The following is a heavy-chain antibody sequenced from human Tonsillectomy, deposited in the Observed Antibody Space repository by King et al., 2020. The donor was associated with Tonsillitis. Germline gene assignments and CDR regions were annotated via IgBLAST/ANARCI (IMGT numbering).Heavy chain of an antibody. CDR2: IYTGDSET. CDR3: ARYDSTGAGAFDI. J-gene: IGHJ3*02. V-gene: IGHV5-51*01. CDR1: GYSFTRYW. Sequence: VQLVQSGAEVKNPGESLKISCKGSGYSFTRYWIVWVRQMPRKGLEWMGSIYTGDSETRYSPSFQGQVTISADKSISTAFLQWSRLKASDSAIYYCARYDSTGAGAFDIWGQGTMVTVSS. D-gene: IGHD3-22*01.